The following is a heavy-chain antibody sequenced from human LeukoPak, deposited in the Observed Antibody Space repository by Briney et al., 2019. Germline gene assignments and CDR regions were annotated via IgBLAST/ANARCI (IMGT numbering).Heavy chain of an antibody. CDR2: INWNGGST. Sequence: GGSLRLSXAASGFTFDDYGMSWVRQAPGKGLEWVSGINWNGGSTCYADSVKGRFTISRDNAKNSLYLQMNSLRAEDTALYYCARDKAHRYYYDSSGYYYDAFDIWGQGTWSPSLQ. J-gene: IGHJ3*02. CDR1: GFTFDDYG. D-gene: IGHD3-22*01. V-gene: IGHV3-20*04. CDR3: ARDKAHRYYYDSSGYYYDAFDI.